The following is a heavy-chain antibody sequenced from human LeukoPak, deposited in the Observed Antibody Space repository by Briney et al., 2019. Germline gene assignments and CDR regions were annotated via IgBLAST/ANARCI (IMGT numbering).Heavy chain of an antibody. V-gene: IGHV4-4*07. CDR2: IYTSGST. CDR1: GGSISSYY. D-gene: IGHD3-10*01. Sequence: SETLSLTXTVSGGSISSYYWSWIRQPAGKGLEWIGRIYTSGSTNYNPSLKSRVTMSVDTSKNQFSLKLSSVTAADTAVYYCARDRFDYYGSGSYYRRGGVYYFDYWGQGTLVTVSS. CDR3: ARDRFDYYGSGSYYRRGGVYYFDY. J-gene: IGHJ4*02.